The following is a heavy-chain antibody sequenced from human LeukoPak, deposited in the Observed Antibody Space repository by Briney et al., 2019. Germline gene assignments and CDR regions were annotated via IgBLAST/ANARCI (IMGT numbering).Heavy chain of an antibody. Sequence: RPGGSLRLSCTASGFTFSSYSMNWVRQAPGKGLEWVSAISGSGGSTYYADSVKGRFTISRDNSKNTLYLQMNSLRAEDTAVYYCATSAWGSYSDESGYYFDYWGQGTLVTVSS. J-gene: IGHJ4*02. D-gene: IGHD1-26*01. CDR2: ISGSGGST. V-gene: IGHV3-23*01. CDR3: ATSAWGSYSDESGYYFDY. CDR1: GFTFSSYS.